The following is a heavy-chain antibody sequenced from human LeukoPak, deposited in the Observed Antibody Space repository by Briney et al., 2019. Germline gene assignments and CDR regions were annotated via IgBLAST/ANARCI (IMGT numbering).Heavy chain of an antibody. CDR3: ARRTAGLYYFDY. J-gene: IGHJ4*02. CDR1: GSSFTSYW. CDR2: IYPGDSDT. V-gene: IGHV5-51*01. D-gene: IGHD6-13*01. Sequence: GESLNISCKVSGSSFTSYWIGWVRQMPGKGLEWMGIIYPGDSDTRYSPSFQGQVTISADKSINTAYLQWSSLKASDTAIYYCARRTAGLYYFDYWGQGTLVTVSS.